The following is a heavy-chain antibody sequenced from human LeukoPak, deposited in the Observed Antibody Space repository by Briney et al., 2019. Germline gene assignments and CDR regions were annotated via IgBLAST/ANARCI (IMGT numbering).Heavy chain of an antibody. Sequence: SETLSLTCTVSGGSISSSSYYWGWIRQPPGKGLEWIGSIYYSGSTYYNPSLKSRVTISVDTSKNQFSLKLSSVTAADTAVYYCARHASYSSSWYISHLSYYYYYMDVWGKGTTVTISS. J-gene: IGHJ6*03. CDR3: ARHASYSSSWYISHLSYYYYYMDV. CDR1: GGSISSSSYY. D-gene: IGHD6-13*01. V-gene: IGHV4-39*01. CDR2: IYYSGST.